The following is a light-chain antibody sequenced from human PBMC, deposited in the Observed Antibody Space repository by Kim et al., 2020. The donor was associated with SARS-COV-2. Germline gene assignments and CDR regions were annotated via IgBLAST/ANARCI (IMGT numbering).Light chain of an antibody. CDR3: QVWDCSCDHPLV. Sequence: SYELTQPPSVSVAPGKTARITCGGNNIGSKSVHWHQQKPGQAPVLVIYYDSDRPSGIPERFSGSNSGNTATLTISRVEAGDEADYYCQVWDCSCDHPLVF. CDR2: YDS. J-gene: IGLJ3*02. V-gene: IGLV3-21*04. CDR1: NIGSKS.